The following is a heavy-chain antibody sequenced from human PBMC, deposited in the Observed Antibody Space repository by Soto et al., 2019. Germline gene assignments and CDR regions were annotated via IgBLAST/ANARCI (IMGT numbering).Heavy chain of an antibody. V-gene: IGHV4-38-2*01. Sequence: SETLSLTCAVSGFFISSGNYWGWIRKPPGKGLEWIGSIFHGGNTYYNPSLKSRVTISVDMSKNQFSLKLNSVTAADTAVYYWATARWYDAFDVWGQGTVVTVSS. J-gene: IGHJ3*01. CDR1: GFFISSGNY. CDR3: ATARWYDAFDV. CDR2: IFHGGNT. D-gene: IGHD2-15*01.